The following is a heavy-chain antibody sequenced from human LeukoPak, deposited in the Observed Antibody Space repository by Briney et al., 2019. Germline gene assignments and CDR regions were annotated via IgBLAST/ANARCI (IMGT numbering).Heavy chain of an antibody. CDR3: ARATVTTFNWFDP. D-gene: IGHD4-17*01. J-gene: IGHJ5*02. CDR1: GGTFSSYA. CDR2: IIPIVGTA. V-gene: IGHV1-69*01. Sequence: SVKVSCEASGGTFSSYAINWVRQAPGQGLEWMGGIIPIVGTAKYAQKFQGRVTITADESTSTAYMELRSLRSEDTAVYYCARATVTTFNWFDPWGQGTVVTVSS.